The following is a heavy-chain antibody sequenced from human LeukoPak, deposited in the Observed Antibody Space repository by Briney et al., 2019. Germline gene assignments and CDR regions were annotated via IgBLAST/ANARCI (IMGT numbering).Heavy chain of an antibody. Sequence: PSQTLSLTCTVSGGSISSGSYYWSWIRQPAGKGLEWIGRIYTSGSTNHNPSLKSRVTISVDTSKNQFSLKLSSVTAADTAVYCCARHYYGSGNHYYYMDVWGKGTTVTVSS. J-gene: IGHJ6*03. CDR3: ARHYYGSGNHYYYMDV. CDR1: GGSISSGSYY. D-gene: IGHD3-10*01. CDR2: IYTSGST. V-gene: IGHV4-61*02.